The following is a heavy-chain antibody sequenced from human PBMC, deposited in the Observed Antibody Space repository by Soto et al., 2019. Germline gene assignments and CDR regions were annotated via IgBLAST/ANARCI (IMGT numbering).Heavy chain of an antibody. CDR2: IDQSGST. CDR3: ARGRDTVVRGVMNWFDP. Sequence: PSETLSLTCAVYGGSFSGYYWNWLRQPPGEGLEWIGKIDQSGSTNYNPSLKSRVTMSVDTSRSQFSLKLTSVTAMDTAVYYCARGRDTVVRGVMNWFDPWGQGTLVTVSS. V-gene: IGHV4-34*01. CDR1: GGSFSGYY. J-gene: IGHJ5*02. D-gene: IGHD3-10*01.